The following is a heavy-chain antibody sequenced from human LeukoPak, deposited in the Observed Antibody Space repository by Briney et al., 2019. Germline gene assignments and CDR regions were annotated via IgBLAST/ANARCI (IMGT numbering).Heavy chain of an antibody. J-gene: IGHJ4*02. Sequence: GGSLRLSCAGSEFSFSDYYMSWIRQSSGKGLEWVSYISSGSSYIKYADSVKGRFTISRDNAENSLYLQMSSLRGEDTAVYYCAKAMAGSTYYFDSWGQGTLVTVSS. CDR3: AKAMAGSTYYFDS. D-gene: IGHD6-19*01. V-gene: IGHV3-11*05. CDR1: EFSFSDYY. CDR2: ISSGSSYI.